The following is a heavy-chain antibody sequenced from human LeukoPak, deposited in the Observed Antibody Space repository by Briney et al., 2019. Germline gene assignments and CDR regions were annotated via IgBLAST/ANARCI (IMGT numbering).Heavy chain of an antibody. V-gene: IGHV3-53*01. CDR3: AREYCSSTSCPIMDV. J-gene: IGHJ6*04. CDR2: IYSGGNT. CDR1: GFTVSSNY. Sequence: GSLRLSCAASGFTVSSNYMSWVRQAPGKGLEWVSVIYSGGNTYYADSVKGRFTISRDNSKNTLYLQMNSLGAEDTAVYYCAREYCSSTSCPIMDVWGKGTTVTVSS. D-gene: IGHD2-2*01.